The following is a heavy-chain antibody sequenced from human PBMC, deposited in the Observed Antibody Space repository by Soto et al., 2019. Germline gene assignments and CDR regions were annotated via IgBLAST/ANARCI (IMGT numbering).Heavy chain of an antibody. D-gene: IGHD3-22*01. CDR2: IWYDGSNK. CDR1: GFTFSSYG. Sequence: QVQLVESGGGVVQPGRSLRLSCAASGFTFSSYGMHWVRQAPGKGLEWVAVIWYDGSNKYYADSVKGRFTISRDNSKNALYLQIDSLRAEDTAVYYCARDPCDYDSSGCDAFDIWGQGTMVTVSS. CDR3: ARDPCDYDSSGCDAFDI. J-gene: IGHJ3*02. V-gene: IGHV3-33*01.